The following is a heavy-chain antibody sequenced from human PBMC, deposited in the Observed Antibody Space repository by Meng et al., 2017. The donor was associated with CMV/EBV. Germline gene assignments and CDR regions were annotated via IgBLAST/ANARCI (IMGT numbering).Heavy chain of an antibody. CDR2: ISAYNGNT. CDR3: ARDDGTPFDY. V-gene: IGHV1-18*01. Sequence: GESLKISCAASGYTFTSYGISWVRQAPGQGLEWMGWISAYNGNTNYAQKLQGRVTMTTDTSTSTAYMELRSLRSDDTAVYYCARDDGTPFDYWGQGTLVTVSS. D-gene: IGHD6-13*01. J-gene: IGHJ4*02. CDR1: GYTFTSYG.